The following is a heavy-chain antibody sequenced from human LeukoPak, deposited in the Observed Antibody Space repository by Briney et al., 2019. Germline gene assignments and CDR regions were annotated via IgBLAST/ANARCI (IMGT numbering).Heavy chain of an antibody. V-gene: IGHV4-39*01. CDR1: GGSISSSSYY. CDR2: IYYSGST. CDR3: ARHNLAHGAFDI. Sequence: SETLSLTCTVSGGSISSSSYYWGWIRQPPGKGLEWIGSIYYSGSTYYNPSLKSRVTISVDTSKNQFSLKLSSVTAADTAVYYCARHNLAHGAFDIWGQGTTVTVSS. J-gene: IGHJ3*02. D-gene: IGHD3-3*02.